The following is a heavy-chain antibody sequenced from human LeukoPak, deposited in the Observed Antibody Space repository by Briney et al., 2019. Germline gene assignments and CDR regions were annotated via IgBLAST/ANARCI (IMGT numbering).Heavy chain of an antibody. V-gene: IGHV3-64*01. CDR2: ISSDGEST. CDR1: GFSISSYS. CDR3: ARDGDY. Sequence: PGGSLRLSCAASGFSISSYSMHWVRQAPGKGLEYVSAISSDGESTYYANSVKGRFTISRDNSKDTVYLQMGSLRAEDLAVYYCARDGDYWGQGTLVTVSS. J-gene: IGHJ4*02.